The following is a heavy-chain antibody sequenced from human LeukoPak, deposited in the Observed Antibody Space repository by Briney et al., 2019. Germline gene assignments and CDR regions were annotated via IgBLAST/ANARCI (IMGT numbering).Heavy chain of an antibody. J-gene: IGHJ4*02. CDR2: ISYDGSNK. CDR3: ARDIAFDGTRPPDY. Sequence: PGGSLRLSCAASGFTFSSYAMHWVRQAPGKGLEWVAVISYDGSNKYYADSVKGRFTISRDNSKNTLYLQMYSLRADDTAVYYCARDIAFDGTRPPDYWGQGTLVTVSS. V-gene: IGHV3-30*01. D-gene: IGHD3-3*02. CDR1: GFTFSSYA.